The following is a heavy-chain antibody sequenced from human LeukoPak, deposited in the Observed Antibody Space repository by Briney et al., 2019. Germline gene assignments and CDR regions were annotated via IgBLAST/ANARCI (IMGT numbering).Heavy chain of an antibody. V-gene: IGHV3-30*02. CDR2: IRYDGSNK. CDR3: AKKGYGSGSYYYYYMDV. D-gene: IGHD3-10*01. Sequence: PGGSLRLSCAASGFTFSSYGMHWVRQAPGKGLEWVAFIRYDGSNKYYADSVKGRFTISRDNSKNTLYLQMNSLRAEDTAVYYCAKKGYGSGSYYYYYMDVWGKGTTVTISS. J-gene: IGHJ6*03. CDR1: GFTFSSYG.